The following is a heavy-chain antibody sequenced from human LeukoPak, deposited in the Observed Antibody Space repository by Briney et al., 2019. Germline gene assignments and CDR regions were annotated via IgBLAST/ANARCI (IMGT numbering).Heavy chain of an antibody. V-gene: IGHV3-21*01. CDR3: AREGIYCSSTSCYFDY. J-gene: IGHJ4*02. D-gene: IGHD2-2*01. Sequence: GGSLRLSCAASGFTFSSYSMNWVRQAPGKGLEWVSSTSSSTSYIYYADSVKGRFTISRDNAKNSLYLQMNSLRAEDTAVYYCAREGIYCSSTSCYFDYWGQGTLVTVSS. CDR1: GFTFSSYS. CDR2: TSSSTSYI.